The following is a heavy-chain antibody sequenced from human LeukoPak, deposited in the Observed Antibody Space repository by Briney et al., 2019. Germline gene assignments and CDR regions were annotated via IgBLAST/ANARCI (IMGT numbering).Heavy chain of an antibody. CDR3: ARSGNYYDSSGYYD. V-gene: IGHV4-59*01. D-gene: IGHD3-22*01. CDR2: IYYSGST. J-gene: IGHJ4*02. Sequence: SETLSLTCTVSDGSISSYYWSWIRQPPGKGLEWIGYIYYSGSTNYNPSLKSRVTISVDTSKNQFSLKLSSVTAADTAVYYCARSGNYYDSSGYYDWGQGTLVTVSS. CDR1: DGSISSYY.